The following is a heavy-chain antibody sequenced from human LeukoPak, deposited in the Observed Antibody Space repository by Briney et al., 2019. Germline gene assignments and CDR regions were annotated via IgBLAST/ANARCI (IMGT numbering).Heavy chain of an antibody. V-gene: IGHV3-30-3*01. J-gene: IGHJ4*02. CDR1: GFTFSSYA. CDR2: ISYDGSNK. CDR3: AKEVSEYCSSTSCYSYYFDY. Sequence: GGSLRLSCAASGFTFSSYAMHWVRQAPGKGLEWVAVISYDGSNKYYADSVKGRFTISRDNSKNTLYLQMNSLRAEDTAVYYCAKEVSEYCSSTSCYSYYFDYWGQGTLVTVSS. D-gene: IGHD2-2*01.